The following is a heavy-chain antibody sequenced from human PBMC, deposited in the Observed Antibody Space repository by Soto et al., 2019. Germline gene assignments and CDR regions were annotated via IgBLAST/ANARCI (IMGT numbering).Heavy chain of an antibody. V-gene: IGHV1-69*01. CDR3: ARWGGSTSRMDV. CDR1: GGTFSSYA. Sequence: QVQLVQSGAEVKKPGSSVKVSCKASGGTFSSYAISWVRQAPGQGLEWMGGIIPIFGTANYAQKFQGRVTITADESTSAAYREMSSLRSEDTAVYYCARWGGSTSRMDVWGQGTTVTVSS. D-gene: IGHD2-2*01. J-gene: IGHJ6*02. CDR2: IIPIFGTA.